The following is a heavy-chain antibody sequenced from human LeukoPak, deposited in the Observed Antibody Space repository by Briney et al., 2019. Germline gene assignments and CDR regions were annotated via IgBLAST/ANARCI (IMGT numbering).Heavy chain of an antibody. V-gene: IGHV3-23*01. D-gene: IGHD1-1*01. Sequence: PGGSLRLSCAASGFTFSSYAMSWVRQAPGKGLEWVSAISGSGGSTYYADSVKGRFTISRDSSKNTLYLQMNSLGADDTAVYYCAKGNWRYFDYWGQGTLVTVSS. CDR1: GFTFSSYA. CDR2: ISGSGGST. CDR3: AKGNWRYFDY. J-gene: IGHJ4*02.